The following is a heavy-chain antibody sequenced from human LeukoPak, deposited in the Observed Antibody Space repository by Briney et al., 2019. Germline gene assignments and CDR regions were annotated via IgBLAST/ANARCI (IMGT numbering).Heavy chain of an antibody. Sequence: SETLSLTCAVSGGSISSNSYYWGWIRQPPGKGLEWIGCIYYSGSTYYKSSLKSRVTISVDTSKNQFSLKLSSVTAADTAVYYCARTRYYYNSRSYGAPYYFDYWGQGTLVTVSS. J-gene: IGHJ4*02. CDR2: IYYSGST. CDR1: GGSISSNSYY. CDR3: ARTRYYYNSRSYGAPYYFDY. V-gene: IGHV4-39*01. D-gene: IGHD3-10*01.